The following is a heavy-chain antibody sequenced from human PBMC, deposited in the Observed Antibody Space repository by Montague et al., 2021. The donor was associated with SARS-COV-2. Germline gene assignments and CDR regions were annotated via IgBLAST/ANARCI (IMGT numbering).Heavy chain of an antibody. D-gene: IGHD6-19*01. CDR3: ARLAGFHTYFAFDV. V-gene: IGHV4-61*02. Sequence: TLSLTCSVSGASISSGAYYWIWIRQPAGKGLVWIVRLFVSGRTSYNPSLKSRVTMSVDASENHFSLKVTSVTVADTAVYYYARLAGFHTYFAFDVWGQGTTVAVS. CDR2: LFVSGRT. J-gene: IGHJ6*02. CDR1: GASISSGAYY.